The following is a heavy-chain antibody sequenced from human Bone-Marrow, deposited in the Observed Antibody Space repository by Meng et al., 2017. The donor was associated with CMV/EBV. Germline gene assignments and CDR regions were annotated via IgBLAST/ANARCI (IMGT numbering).Heavy chain of an antibody. J-gene: IGHJ4*02. Sequence: GGSLRLSCAASGFTFSSYAMHWVRQAPGKGLEWVAVISYDGSNKYYADSVKGRFTISRDNSKNTLYLQMNSPRAEDTAVYYCAKDKRELRNWGQGTLVTVSS. V-gene: IGHV3-30-3*01. CDR2: ISYDGSNK. D-gene: IGHD1-26*01. CDR3: AKDKRELRN. CDR1: GFTFSSYA.